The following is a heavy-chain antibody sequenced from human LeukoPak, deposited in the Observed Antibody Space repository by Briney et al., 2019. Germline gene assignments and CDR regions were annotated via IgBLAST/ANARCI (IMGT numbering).Heavy chain of an antibody. V-gene: IGHV4-38-2*02. D-gene: IGHD3-10*01. J-gene: IGHJ5*02. CDR2: INHSGST. Sequence: SETLSLTCTVSGYSISSGYYWGWIRQPPGKGLEWIGEINHSGSTNYNPSLKSRVTISVDTSKNQFSLKLSSVTAADTAVYYCARRNYYGSGSYYINWFDPWGQGTLVTVSS. CDR3: ARRNYYGSGSYYINWFDP. CDR1: GYSISSGYY.